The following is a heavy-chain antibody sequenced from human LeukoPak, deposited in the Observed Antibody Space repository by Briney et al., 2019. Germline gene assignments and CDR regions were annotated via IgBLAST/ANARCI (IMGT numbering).Heavy chain of an antibody. CDR2: INPNSGGT. CDR1: GYTFTGYY. J-gene: IGHJ4*02. CDR3: ARDYYDSGGYEVY. V-gene: IGHV1-2*02. Sequence: ASVKVSCKASGYTFTGYYMHWVRQAPGQGLEWMGWINPNSGGTNYAQKFQGRVTMTRDTSISTAYMELSRLRSDDTAVYYCARDYYDSGGYEVYWGQGTLVTVSS. D-gene: IGHD3-22*01.